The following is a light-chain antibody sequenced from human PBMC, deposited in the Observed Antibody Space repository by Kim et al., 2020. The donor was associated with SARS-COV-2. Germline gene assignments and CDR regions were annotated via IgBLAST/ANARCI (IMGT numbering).Light chain of an antibody. Sequence: QRVTISCTGMSSNIGAGYDVHWYQKLPTTAPKLLIYGNSNRPSGVPDRFSCSKSGTSASLAITGLQAEDEADYYCQSYDNSLSSYVFGSGTKVTVL. V-gene: IGLV1-40*01. CDR3: QSYDNSLSSYV. CDR1: SSNIGAGYD. CDR2: GNS. J-gene: IGLJ1*01.